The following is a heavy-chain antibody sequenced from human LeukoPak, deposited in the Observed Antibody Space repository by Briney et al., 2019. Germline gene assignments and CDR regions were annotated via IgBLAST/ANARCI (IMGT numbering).Heavy chain of an antibody. CDR3: ARDGQPGGDFDM. J-gene: IGHJ3*02. Sequence: ASVKVSCKASDYTFTSYGISWVRQAPGQGLEWMGWISAYSGNTNYAQKFQGRVTMTTDTSTSTAYMELRSLRSDDTAVYYCARDGQPGGDFDMWGQGTMVTVSS. D-gene: IGHD2-21*01. CDR2: ISAYSGNT. CDR1: DYTFTSYG. V-gene: IGHV1-18*01.